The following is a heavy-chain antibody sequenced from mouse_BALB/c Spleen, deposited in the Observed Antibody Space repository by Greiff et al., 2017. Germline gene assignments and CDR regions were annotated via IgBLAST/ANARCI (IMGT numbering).Heavy chain of an antibody. V-gene: IGHV2-9*02. D-gene: IGHD2-12*01. CDR3: ARVRERERDSYDMDE. CDR1: GFSLTSYG. J-gene: IGHJ4*01. CDR2: IWAGGRS. Sequence: VQLVESGPGLVAPSQCLSITCTVSGFSLTSYGVHWVRQPPGKGLEWLGVIWAGGRSNYNSALMSRLSISKDNSKSQVFLKMNRMQTDDTAMYYCARVRERERDSYDMDEWGEGKSVTVAA.